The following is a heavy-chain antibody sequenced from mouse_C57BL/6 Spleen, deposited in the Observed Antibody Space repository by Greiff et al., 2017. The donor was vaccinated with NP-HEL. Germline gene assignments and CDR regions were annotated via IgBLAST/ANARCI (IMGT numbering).Heavy chain of an antibody. CDR2: IDPETGGT. J-gene: IGHJ4*01. Sequence: QVQLQQSGAELVRPGASVTLSCKASGYTFTDYEMHWVKQTPVHGLEWIGAIDPETGGTAYNQKFKGKAILTADKSSSTAYMELRSLTSEDSAVYYCTRGAITTVVATDYAMDYWGQGTSVTVSS. CDR3: TRGAITTVVATDYAMDY. CDR1: GYTFTDYE. D-gene: IGHD1-1*01. V-gene: IGHV1-15*01.